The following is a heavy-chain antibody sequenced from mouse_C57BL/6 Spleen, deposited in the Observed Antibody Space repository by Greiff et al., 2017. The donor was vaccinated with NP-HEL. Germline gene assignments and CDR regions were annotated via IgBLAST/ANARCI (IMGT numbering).Heavy chain of an antibody. D-gene: IGHD1-3*01. CDR1: GYTFTSYW. J-gene: IGHJ4*01. Sequence: QVQLQQPGAELVRPGSSVKLSCKASGYTFTSYWMHWVKQRPIQGLEWIGNIDPSDSETHYNQKFKDKATLTVDKSSSTAYMQLSSLTSEDSADYYCARWDKDAMDYWGQGTSVTVSS. V-gene: IGHV1-52*01. CDR2: IDPSDSET. CDR3: ARWDKDAMDY.